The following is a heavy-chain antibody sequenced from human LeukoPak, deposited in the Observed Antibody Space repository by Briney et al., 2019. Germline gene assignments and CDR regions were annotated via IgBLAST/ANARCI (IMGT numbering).Heavy chain of an antibody. D-gene: IGHD2-2*01. CDR1: GYTFTSYD. CDR3: AREWLSSTSFYYYYYMDV. V-gene: IGHV1-18*01. J-gene: IGHJ6*03. CDR2: ISAYNGNT. Sequence: ASVKVSCKASGYTFTSYDISWVRQAPGQGLEWMGWISAYNGNTNYAQKLQGRVTMTTDTSTSTAYMELRSLRSDDTAVYYCAREWLSSTSFYYYYYMDVWGKGTTVTVSS.